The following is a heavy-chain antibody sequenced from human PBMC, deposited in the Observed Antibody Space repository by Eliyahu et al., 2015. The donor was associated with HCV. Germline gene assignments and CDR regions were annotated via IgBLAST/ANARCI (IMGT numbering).Heavy chain of an antibody. D-gene: IGHD6-19*01. Sequence: QVQLQESGPGLVKPSETLSLTCTVSGGSITTYYWSWIRQPPGKRLEWIGYIHYSGNTNYNPPLKSRVTLSVDTSKNQFSLNLTSVTAADTAVYYCASGGGGIAVAGTGGWFDPWGQGTLVTVSS. CDR2: IHYSGNT. CDR3: ASGGGGIAVAGTGGWFDP. CDR1: GGSITTYY. V-gene: IGHV4-59*01. J-gene: IGHJ5*02.